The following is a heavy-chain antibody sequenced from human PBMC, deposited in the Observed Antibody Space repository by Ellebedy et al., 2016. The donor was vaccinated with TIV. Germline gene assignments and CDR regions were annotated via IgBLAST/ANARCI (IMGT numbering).Heavy chain of an antibody. CDR2: INSDGSST. Sequence: GESLKISCAASGFTFSSYWMHWVRQAPGKGLVWVSRINSDGSSTSYADSVKGRFTISRDNAKNTLYLQMNSLRAEDTAVYYCATTTIFGVVAAGYWGQGTLVTVSS. CDR1: GFTFSSYW. CDR3: ATTTIFGVVAAGY. J-gene: IGHJ4*02. D-gene: IGHD3-3*01. V-gene: IGHV3-74*01.